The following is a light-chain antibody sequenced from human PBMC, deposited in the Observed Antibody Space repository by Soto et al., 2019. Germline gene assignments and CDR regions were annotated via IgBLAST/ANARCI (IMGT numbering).Light chain of an antibody. CDR2: DAS. Sequence: DIQMTQSPPALSASVGDRVTITCRASQNIDSYLNWYQQKPGKAPELLIHDASSLQSGVPSRFSGSGSGTEFTLTISSLQPDDFAAYYCQQYKSYSLTFGGGTKVDIK. CDR3: QQYKSYSLT. V-gene: IGKV1-5*01. J-gene: IGKJ4*01. CDR1: QNIDSY.